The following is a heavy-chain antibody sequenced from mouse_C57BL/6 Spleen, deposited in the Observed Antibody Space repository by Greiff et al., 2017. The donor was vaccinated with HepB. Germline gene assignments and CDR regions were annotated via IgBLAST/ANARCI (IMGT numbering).Heavy chain of an antibody. CDR2: INPSSGYT. J-gene: IGHJ2*01. CDR1: GYTFTSYW. V-gene: IGHV1-7*01. Sequence: QVQLQQSGAELAKPGASVKLSCKASGYTFTSYWMHWVKQRPGQGLEWIGYINPSSGYTKYNQKFKDKATLTANKSSSTAYMQLSSLTYEDSAVYYCARSIYYDYDEFDYWGQGTTLTVSS. CDR3: ARSIYYDYDEFDY. D-gene: IGHD2-4*01.